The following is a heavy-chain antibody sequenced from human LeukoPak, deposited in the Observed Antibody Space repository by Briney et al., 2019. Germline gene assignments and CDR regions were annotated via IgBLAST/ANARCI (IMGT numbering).Heavy chain of an antibody. D-gene: IGHD2-2*01. V-gene: IGHV3-7*01. CDR3: ARESAARPYYYYMDV. J-gene: IGHJ6*03. Sequence: GGSLRLSCAASGFTFTDYYMSWIRQAPGKGLEWVANIKQDGSEKYYVDSVKGRFTISRDNAKNSLYLQMNSLRAEDTAVYYCARESAARPYYYYMDVWGKGTTVTVSS. CDR2: IKQDGSEK. CDR1: GFTFTDYY.